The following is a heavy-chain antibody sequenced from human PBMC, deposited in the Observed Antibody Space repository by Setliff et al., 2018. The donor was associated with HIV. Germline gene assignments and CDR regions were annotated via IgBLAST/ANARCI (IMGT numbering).Heavy chain of an antibody. CDR3: ILPCTSGWHNWLDP. J-gene: IGHJ5*02. CDR1: GFTFSGAE. CDR2: IRSKADKYAT. D-gene: IGHD6-19*01. V-gene: IGHV3-73*01. Sequence: GGSLRLSCAAPGFTFSGAEIHWVRQASGKGLEWVGHIRSKADKYATEYGASAKGRFIISRDDSKKTAYLQMSSLKTEDTAMYYCILPCTSGWHNWLDPWGQGTLVTVSS.